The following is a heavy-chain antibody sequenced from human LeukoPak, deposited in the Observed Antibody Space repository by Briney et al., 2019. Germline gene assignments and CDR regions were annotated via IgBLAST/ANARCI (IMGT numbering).Heavy chain of an antibody. V-gene: IGHV1-2*02. CDR2: INPNSGGT. Sequence: ASGKVSCKASGYTFTGYYMHWVRQAPGQGLEWMGWINPNSGGTNYAQKFQGRVTMTRDTSISTAYMELSRLRSDDTAVYYCARGHNYCGGDCSPFDPWGQGTLVTV. D-gene: IGHD2-21*02. CDR3: ARGHNYCGGDCSPFDP. J-gene: IGHJ5*02. CDR1: GYTFTGYY.